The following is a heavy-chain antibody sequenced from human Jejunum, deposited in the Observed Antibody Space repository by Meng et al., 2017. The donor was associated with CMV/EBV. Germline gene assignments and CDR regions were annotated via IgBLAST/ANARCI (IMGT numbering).Heavy chain of an antibody. CDR3: ARDLSKIRSNWFDP. V-gene: IGHV3-11*01. J-gene: IGHJ5*02. CDR1: GIIFRDYY. CDR2: ISPTGDTI. Sequence: ALGIIFRDYYMSWLRQAPGKGLEWLSYISPTGDTIFYTDSVKGRFTISRDNARNSLYLHMNSLTPEDTAVYYCARDLSKIRSNWFDPWGQGTLVTVSS.